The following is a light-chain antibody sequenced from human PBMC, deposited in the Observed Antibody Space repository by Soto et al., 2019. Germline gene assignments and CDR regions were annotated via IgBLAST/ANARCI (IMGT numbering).Light chain of an antibody. CDR1: QSVSSSY. V-gene: IGKV3-20*01. CDR3: QQYGSSPLT. CDR2: GAS. J-gene: IGKJ4*01. Sequence: EIVLTQSPGTLSLSPGERATLSCRASQSVSSSYLAWYQQKPGQAPRLLIYGASSRATGIPDRFSGSGSGRDFTLTISRLEPEAFAVYYCQQYGSSPLTFGGGTKVEIK.